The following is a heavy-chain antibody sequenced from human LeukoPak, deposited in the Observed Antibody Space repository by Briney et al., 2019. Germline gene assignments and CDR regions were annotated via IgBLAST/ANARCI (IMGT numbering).Heavy chain of an antibody. CDR3: ARRSVAGTFAFDI. CDR1: GGSISSSSYY. J-gene: IGHJ3*02. CDR2: IYYSGST. Sequence: KPSETLSLTCTVSGGSISSSSYYWGWIRQPPGKGLEWIGSIYYSGSTYYNPSLKSRVTISVDTSKNQFSLKLSSVTAADTAAYYCARRSVAGTFAFDIWGQGTMVTVSS. D-gene: IGHD6-19*01. V-gene: IGHV4-39*01.